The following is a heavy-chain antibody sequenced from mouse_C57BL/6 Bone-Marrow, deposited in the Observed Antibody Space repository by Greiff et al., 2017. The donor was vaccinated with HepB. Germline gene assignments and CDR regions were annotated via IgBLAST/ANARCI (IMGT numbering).Heavy chain of an antibody. V-gene: IGHV1-26*01. D-gene: IGHD1-1*01. CDR1: GYTFTDYY. J-gene: IGHJ2*01. CDR3: ARRGYYGSSSSDY. CDR2: INPNNGGT. Sequence: EVQLQQSGPELVKPGASVKISCKASGYTFTDYYMNWVKQSHGKSLEWIGDINPNNGGTSYNQKFKGKATLTVDKSSSTAYMELRSLTSEDSAVYYCARRGYYGSSSSDYWGQGTTLTVSS.